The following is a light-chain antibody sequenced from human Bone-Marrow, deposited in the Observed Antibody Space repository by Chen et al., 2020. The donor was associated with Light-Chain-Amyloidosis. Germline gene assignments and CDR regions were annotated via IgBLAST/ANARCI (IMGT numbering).Light chain of an antibody. CDR3: QLYNTYSGT. Sequence: DIQMTQSPSTLSASVGDRVTITCRANQSISSWLAWYQPKPGKAPNLLIFDDSSLKSGVPSRFSGSGSGTEFTLTISSLQPDDFATYYCQLYNTYSGTFGQGTKVDIK. CDR2: DDS. CDR1: QSISSW. V-gene: IGKV1-5*01. J-gene: IGKJ1*01.